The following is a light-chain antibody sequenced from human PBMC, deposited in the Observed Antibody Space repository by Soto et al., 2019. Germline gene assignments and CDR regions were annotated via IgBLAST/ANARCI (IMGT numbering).Light chain of an antibody. CDR3: CSYTGSPYV. J-gene: IGLJ1*01. Sequence: QSALTQPRSVSGSPGQSVAISCTGSSSDVGGYNYVSWYQQHPGKAPKVMIYDVSKRPSGVPDRFSGSKSGNTASLTISGLQAEDEADYYCCSYTGSPYVFGTGTKGTVL. V-gene: IGLV2-11*01. CDR1: SSDVGGYNY. CDR2: DVS.